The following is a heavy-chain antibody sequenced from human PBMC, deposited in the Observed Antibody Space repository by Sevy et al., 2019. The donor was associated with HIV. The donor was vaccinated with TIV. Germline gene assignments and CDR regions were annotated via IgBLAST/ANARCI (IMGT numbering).Heavy chain of an antibody. D-gene: IGHD3-22*01. V-gene: IGHV3-7*01. CDR2: IKQDGSEK. CDR1: GFGFSSYW. J-gene: IGHJ4*02. CDR3: ARDRRTYYYDNSGYADY. Sequence: GGCLRLSCAASGFGFSSYWMSWVRQAPGKGLEWVANIKQDGSEKNYVDSVKGRFTISRDNAKNSLYLEMNSLRAEDAAVYFCARDRRTYYYDNSGYADYWGQGTLVTVSS.